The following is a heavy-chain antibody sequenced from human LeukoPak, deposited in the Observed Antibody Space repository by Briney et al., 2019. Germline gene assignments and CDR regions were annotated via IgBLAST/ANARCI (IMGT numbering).Heavy chain of an antibody. CDR3: AAAGTFSQVDY. D-gene: IGHD6-13*01. CDR2: ISGSGGST. J-gene: IGHJ4*02. Sequence: GGSLRLSCEASGFTFSSYAMSWVRQAPGKGLEWVSGISGSGGSTYYADSVKGRFTISRDNSKSTLYLQMNSLRAEDTAVYYCAAAGTFSQVDYWGQGTLVTVSS. V-gene: IGHV3-23*01. CDR1: GFTFSSYA.